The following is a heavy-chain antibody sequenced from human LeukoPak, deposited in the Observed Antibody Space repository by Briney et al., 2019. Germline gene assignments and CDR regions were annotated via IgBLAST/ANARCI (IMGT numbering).Heavy chain of an antibody. CDR2: INHSGST. J-gene: IGHJ6*02. D-gene: IGHD6-6*01. CDR3: ASRGSYSSSSGGMDV. Sequence: PSETLSLTCAVYGGSFSGYYWSWIRQPPGKGLEWIGEINHSGSTNYNPSLKSRVTISVDTSKNQFSLKLSSVTAADTAVYYCASRGSYSSSSGGMDVWGQGTMVTVSS. CDR1: GGSFSGYY. V-gene: IGHV4-34*01.